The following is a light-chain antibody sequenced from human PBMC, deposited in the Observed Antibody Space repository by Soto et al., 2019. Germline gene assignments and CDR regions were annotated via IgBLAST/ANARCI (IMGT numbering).Light chain of an antibody. CDR1: SSDVGSYNL. CDR3: YSSAGENLYV. V-gene: IGLV2-23*01. J-gene: IGLJ1*01. Sequence: ALTXPASVSASPGQSITIPCTGTSSDVGSYNLVSWFQQHPGKVPKLLIYEGTKRPSGLSDRFSGSKSGNTASLTISGLQAEDEADYYCYSSAGENLYVFGTGTKVTAL. CDR2: EGT.